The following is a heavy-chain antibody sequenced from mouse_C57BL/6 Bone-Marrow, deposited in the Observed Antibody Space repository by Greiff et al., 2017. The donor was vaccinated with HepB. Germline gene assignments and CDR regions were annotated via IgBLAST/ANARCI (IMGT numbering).Heavy chain of an antibody. Sequence: EVQLVESGGGLVQPTGSLKISCAASGFSFNTYAMNWVRQAPGKGLEWVARIRSKSNNYATYYADSVKDRFTISRDDSERMLYLQMNNLKTEDTAMYYCVRHAYYGSSSAWFAYWGQGTLVTVSA. CDR3: VRHAYYGSSSAWFAY. D-gene: IGHD1-1*01. V-gene: IGHV10-1*01. CDR2: IRSKSNNYAT. CDR1: GFSFNTYA. J-gene: IGHJ3*01.